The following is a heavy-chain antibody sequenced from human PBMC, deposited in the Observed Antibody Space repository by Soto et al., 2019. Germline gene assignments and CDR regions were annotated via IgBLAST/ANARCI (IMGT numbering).Heavy chain of an antibody. CDR3: ASGYYYDSSGYFPNFDY. V-gene: IGHV4-39*01. Sequence: SETLSLTCTVSGGSISSSSYYWGWIRQPPGKGLEWIGSIYYSGSTYYNPSLKSRVTISVDTSKNQFSLKLSSVTAADTAVYYCASGYYYDSSGYFPNFDYWGQGTLVTVSS. CDR2: IYYSGST. D-gene: IGHD3-22*01. J-gene: IGHJ4*02. CDR1: GGSISSSSYY.